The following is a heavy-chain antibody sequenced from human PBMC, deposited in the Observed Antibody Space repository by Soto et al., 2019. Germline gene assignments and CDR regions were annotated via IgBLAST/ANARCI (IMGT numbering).Heavy chain of an antibody. J-gene: IGHJ6*02. D-gene: IGHD6-19*01. Sequence: GASVKVSCKASGYTFTSYGISWVRQAPGQGLEWMGWISAYNGNTNYAQKLQGRVTMTTDTSTSTAYMELRSLRSDDTAVYYCARDQGSGWYSDYYYYGMDVWGQGTTVTVSS. CDR1: GYTFTSYG. V-gene: IGHV1-18*01. CDR2: ISAYNGNT. CDR3: ARDQGSGWYSDYYYYGMDV.